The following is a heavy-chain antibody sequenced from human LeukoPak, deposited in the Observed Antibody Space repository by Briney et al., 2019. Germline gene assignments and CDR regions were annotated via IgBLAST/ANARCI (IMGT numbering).Heavy chain of an antibody. CDR2: ISSSSSYI. J-gene: IGHJ4*02. Sequence: PGGSLRLSCAASGFTFSSYSMNWVRQAPGKGLEWVSSISSSSSYIYYADSVKGRFTISRDNAKNSLYLQMNSLRAEDTAVYYCARDGIVGATNLDYWGQGTLVTVSS. D-gene: IGHD1-26*01. V-gene: IGHV3-21*01. CDR3: ARDGIVGATNLDY. CDR1: GFTFSSYS.